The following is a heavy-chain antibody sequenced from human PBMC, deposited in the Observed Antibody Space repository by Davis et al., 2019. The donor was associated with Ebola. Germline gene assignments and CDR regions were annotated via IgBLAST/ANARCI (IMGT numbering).Heavy chain of an antibody. Sequence: MPSETLSLTCAVYGGSFSGYYWSWIRQPPGKGLEWIGEINHSGSTNYNPSLKSRVTISVDTSKNQFSLKLSSVTAADTAVYYCARLQRDYYDSGGYYLTAYFFDSWGQGTLVTVSS. CDR2: INHSGST. J-gene: IGHJ4*02. CDR3: ARLQRDYYDSGGYYLTAYFFDS. V-gene: IGHV4-34*01. CDR1: GGSFSGYY. D-gene: IGHD3-22*01.